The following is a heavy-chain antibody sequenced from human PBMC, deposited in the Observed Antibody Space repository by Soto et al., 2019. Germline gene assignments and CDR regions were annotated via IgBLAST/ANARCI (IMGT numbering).Heavy chain of an antibody. V-gene: IGHV4-59*01. D-gene: IGHD3-10*01. J-gene: IGHJ4*02. CDR3: ARVWFGERKGYYFDY. Sequence: KPSETLSLTCTVSGGSISSYYWSWIRQPPGKGLEWIGYIYYSGSTNYNPSLKSRVTISVDTSKNQFSLKLSSVTAADTAVYYCARVWFGERKGYYFDYWGQGTLVTVSS. CDR1: GGSISSYY. CDR2: IYYSGST.